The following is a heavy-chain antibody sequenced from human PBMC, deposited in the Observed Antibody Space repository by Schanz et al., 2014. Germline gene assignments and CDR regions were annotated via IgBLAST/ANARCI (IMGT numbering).Heavy chain of an antibody. D-gene: IGHD3-9*01. CDR3: AKATYYDLLTAYFPIDY. Sequence: QVQLVESGGGVVQPGRSLRLTCAASGFTFSSYGMHWVRQAPGKGLEWVALISYDGSNKYYADSVKGRFTFSRDNSKNTLYLQMNRLRTEDTAVYYCAKATYYDLLTAYFPIDYWGQGTLVTVSS. CDR1: GFTFSSYG. V-gene: IGHV3-30*18. CDR2: ISYDGSNK. J-gene: IGHJ4*02.